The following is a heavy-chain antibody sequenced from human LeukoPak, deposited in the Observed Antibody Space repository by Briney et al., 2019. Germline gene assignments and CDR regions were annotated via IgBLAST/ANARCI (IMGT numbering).Heavy chain of an antibody. J-gene: IGHJ2*01. CDR3: ARRNREKAISLDL. CDR2: DYYSGSP. CDR1: GGSISSYF. V-gene: IGHV4-59*01. D-gene: IGHD1-14*01. Sequence: SETLSLTCTVSGGSISSYFWSWIRQPPEMGLEWIGYDYYSGSPNYNPSLKSRVTISVDTSKNQFSLRLRSVTAADTAIYYCARRNREKAISLDLWGRGTVVTVSS.